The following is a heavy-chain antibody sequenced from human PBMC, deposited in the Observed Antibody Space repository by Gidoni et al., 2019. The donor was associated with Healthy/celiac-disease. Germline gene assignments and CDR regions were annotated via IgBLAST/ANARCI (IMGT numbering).Heavy chain of an antibody. CDR1: GFTFSNAW. J-gene: IGHJ4*02. V-gene: IGHV3-15*01. CDR2: IKSKTDGGTT. D-gene: IGHD5-12*01. Sequence: EVQLVESGGGLVKPGGSLRLSCAAPGFTFSNAWMSWVRQAPGKGLEWVGRIKSKTDGGTTDYAAPVKGRFTISRDDSKNTLYLQMNSLKTEDTAVYYCTTDGYSGYDLIHDYWGQGTLVTVSS. CDR3: TTDGYSGYDLIHDY.